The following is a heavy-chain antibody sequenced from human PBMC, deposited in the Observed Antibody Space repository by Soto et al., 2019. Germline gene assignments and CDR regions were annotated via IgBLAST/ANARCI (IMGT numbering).Heavy chain of an antibody. CDR3: ARGRVVVVAALDY. J-gene: IGHJ4*02. CDR1: GGSFSGYY. D-gene: IGHD2-15*01. Sequence: KASETLSLTCAVYGGSFSGYYWSWIRQPPGKGLEWIGEINHSGSTNYNPSLKSRVTISVDTSKNQFSLKLSSVTAADTAVYYCARGRVVVVAALDYWGQGTLVTVSS. CDR2: INHSGST. V-gene: IGHV4-34*01.